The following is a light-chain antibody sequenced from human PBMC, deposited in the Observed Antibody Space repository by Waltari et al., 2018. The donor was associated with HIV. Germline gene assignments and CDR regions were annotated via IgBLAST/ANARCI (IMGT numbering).Light chain of an antibody. CDR1: QNVSTN. CDR2: GAS. J-gene: IGKJ3*01. V-gene: IGKV3-15*01. Sequence: ETVITQSPGALSVSPGERVTLSCRASQNVSTNLAWYQQKPGQRPRLLIYGASARATDGPARFSGSGSGTEFNLSIAALRSEDLAVYFCQQYNSWPLTFGPGSKVNIK. CDR3: QQYNSWPLT.